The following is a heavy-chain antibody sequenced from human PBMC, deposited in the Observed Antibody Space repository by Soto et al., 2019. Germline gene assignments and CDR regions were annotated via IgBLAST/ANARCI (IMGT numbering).Heavy chain of an antibody. Sequence: EVQLVESGGGLVQPGGSLRLSCAVFGFTVSSNYMSWVRQAPGKGLEWVSVIYSGGSTYYADSVKGRFTISRDNSKNTLYLQMNSLRVEDTAVYYCARDPPGQWLADWGQGTLVTVSS. J-gene: IGHJ4*02. V-gene: IGHV3-66*01. D-gene: IGHD6-19*01. CDR1: GFTVSSNY. CDR2: IYSGGST. CDR3: ARDPPGQWLAD.